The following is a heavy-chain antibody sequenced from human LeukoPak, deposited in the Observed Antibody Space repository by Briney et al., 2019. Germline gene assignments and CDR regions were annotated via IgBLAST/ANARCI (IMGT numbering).Heavy chain of an antibody. D-gene: IGHD3-22*01. Sequence: SETLSLTCTVSGDSISSSSYCWGWIRQAPGKGLEWIGSIYYSGSTYYNPSLKSRVTISVDTSKNHFSLKLSSVTAADTAVYHCAKQHYDTGGYNDYWGQGTLVTVSS. CDR3: AKQHYDTGGYNDY. CDR2: IYYSGST. V-gene: IGHV4-39*01. J-gene: IGHJ4*02. CDR1: GDSISSSSYC.